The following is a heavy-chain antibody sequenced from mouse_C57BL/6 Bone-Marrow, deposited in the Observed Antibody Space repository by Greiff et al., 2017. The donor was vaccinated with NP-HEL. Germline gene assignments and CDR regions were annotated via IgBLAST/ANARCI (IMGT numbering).Heavy chain of an antibody. CDR1: GYTFTSYG. D-gene: IGHD2-1*01. V-gene: IGHV1-81*01. Sequence: QVQLKQSGAELARPGASVKLSCKASGYTFTSYGISWVKQRTGQGLEWIGEIYPRSGNTYYNEKFKGKATLTADKSSSTAYMELRSLTSEDSAVYFCARMEIYYCNYGWYFDVWGTGTTVTVSS. CDR2: IYPRSGNT. J-gene: IGHJ1*03. CDR3: ARMEIYYCNYGWYFDV.